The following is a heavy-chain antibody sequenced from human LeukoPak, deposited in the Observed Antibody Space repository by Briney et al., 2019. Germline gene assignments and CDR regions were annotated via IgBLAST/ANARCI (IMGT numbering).Heavy chain of an antibody. J-gene: IGHJ4*02. CDR3: ARGANYDSSGYYFYY. CDR1: GGSISSSSYY. D-gene: IGHD3-22*01. V-gene: IGHV4-39*07. Sequence: SETLSLTCTVSGGSISSSSYYWGWIRQPPGKGLEWIGSIYYSGSTYYNPSLKSRVTISVDTSKNQFSLKLSSVTAADTAVYYCARGANYDSSGYYFYYWGQGTLVTVSS. CDR2: IYYSGST.